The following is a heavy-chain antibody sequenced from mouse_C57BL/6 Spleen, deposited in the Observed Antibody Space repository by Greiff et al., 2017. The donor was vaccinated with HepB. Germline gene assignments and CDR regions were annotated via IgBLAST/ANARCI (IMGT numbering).Heavy chain of an antibody. CDR1: GYTFTSYW. Sequence: QVQLQQPGTELVKPGASVKLSCKASGYTFTSYWMHWVKQRPGQGLEWIGNINPSNGGNNYNEKFKSKATLTVDKSSSTAYMQLRSLTSEDSAVYYSARADYGCPAWFAYWGQGTLVTVSA. CDR2: INPSNGGN. V-gene: IGHV1-53*01. J-gene: IGHJ3*01. CDR3: ARADYGCPAWFAY. D-gene: IGHD2-2*01.